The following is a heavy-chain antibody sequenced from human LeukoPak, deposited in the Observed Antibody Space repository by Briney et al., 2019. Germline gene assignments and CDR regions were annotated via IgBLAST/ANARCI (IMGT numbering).Heavy chain of an antibody. D-gene: IGHD3-10*01. Sequence: SETLSLTCTVSGGSISSYYWSWIRQPPGKGLEWIGYIYYSGSTNFNPSLTSRVTISVDTSKNQFSLRLTSVTAADTAVYFCARHGIWFGDTNRWFDPWGQGTLVTVSS. CDR2: IYYSGST. V-gene: IGHV4-59*08. J-gene: IGHJ5*02. CDR1: GGSISSYY. CDR3: ARHGIWFGDTNRWFDP.